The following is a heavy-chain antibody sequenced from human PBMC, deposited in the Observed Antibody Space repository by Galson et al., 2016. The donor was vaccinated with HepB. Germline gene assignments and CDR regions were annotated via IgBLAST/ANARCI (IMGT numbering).Heavy chain of an antibody. Sequence: SLRLSCAASGFTFISYALSWVRQAPGKGLEWVSSVSGGGGTTFYADSVKGRFTVSRDNSKNTLYLQMNSLRAGDTAVYYCARPWELLRGSSFDSWGQGTLVTVSS. D-gene: IGHD1-26*01. CDR1: GFTFISYA. CDR2: VSGGGGTT. V-gene: IGHV3-23*01. J-gene: IGHJ4*02. CDR3: ARPWELLRGSSFDS.